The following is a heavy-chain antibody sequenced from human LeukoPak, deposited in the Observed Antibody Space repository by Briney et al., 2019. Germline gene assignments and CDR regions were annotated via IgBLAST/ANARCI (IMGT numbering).Heavy chain of an antibody. CDR3: AKMATSPTDFDY. J-gene: IGHJ4*02. CDR1: GFTFSSYW. D-gene: IGHD5-24*01. Sequence: GGSLRLSCAASGFTFSSYWMHWVRQAPGKGLVWVSRINSDGSSTSYADSVKGRFTISRDNSKNTLYLQMNSLRAEDTAVYYCAKMATSPTDFDYWGQGTLVTVSS. V-gene: IGHV3-74*01. CDR2: INSDGSST.